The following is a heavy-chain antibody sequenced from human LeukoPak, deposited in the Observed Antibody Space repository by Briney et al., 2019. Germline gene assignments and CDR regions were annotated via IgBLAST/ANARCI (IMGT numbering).Heavy chain of an antibody. J-gene: IGHJ4*02. D-gene: IGHD2-15*01. CDR3: ARDGGDCSGDSCYVDY. CDR2: ISWNGGST. CDR1: GFSFDDYG. Sequence: PGGSLRLSCAASGFSFDDYGMTWVRQVPGKGLEWVSGISWNGGSTGYAESVKGRFTISRDNAKNSLYLQMNSLRAEDTALYYCARDGGDCSGDSCYVDYWGQGTLVTVSS. V-gene: IGHV3-20*04.